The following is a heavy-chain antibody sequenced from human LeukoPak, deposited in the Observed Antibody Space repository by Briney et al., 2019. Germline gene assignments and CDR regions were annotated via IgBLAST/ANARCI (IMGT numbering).Heavy chain of an antibody. J-gene: IGHJ4*02. V-gene: IGHV3-30*18. CDR3: AKDPCSTTSCYSVY. CDR1: GFTFSSYA. CDR2: ISYDGSNK. Sequence: GGSLRLSCAASGFTFSSYAMSWVRQAPGKGLDWVAVISYDGSNKYYADSVKGRFTISRDNSKNTLYLQMNSLRAEDTAVYYCAKDPCSTTSCYSVYWGQGTLVTVSS. D-gene: IGHD2-2*01.